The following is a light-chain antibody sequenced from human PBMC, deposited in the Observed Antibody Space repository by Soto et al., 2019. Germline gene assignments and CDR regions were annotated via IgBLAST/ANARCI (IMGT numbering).Light chain of an antibody. Sequence: IQMTQSPSSLSAPVGDRVTITCRASESISTWLAWYQQKPGKAPKLLIYGASSLESGVPPRFSGDGSETDFTLTISSLQRDDFGTYYCQQYSRLWSFGQGTKVDIK. CDR2: GAS. CDR3: QQYSRLWS. CDR1: ESISTW. V-gene: IGKV1-5*03. J-gene: IGKJ1*01.